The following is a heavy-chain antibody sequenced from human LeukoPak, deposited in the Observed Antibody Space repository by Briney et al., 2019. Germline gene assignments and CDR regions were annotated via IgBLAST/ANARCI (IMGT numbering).Heavy chain of an antibody. CDR3: ARNITSLIPAGYLDY. CDR1: GGSIGSGRYY. V-gene: IGHV4-39*01. Sequence: PSETLSLTCTVSGGSIGSGRYYWAWIRQPPGKGLEWIGSIYNSWSTSYNPSLKGRVAMSVDTSKNQFSLRLSSVTAADTAVYYCARNITSLIPAGYLDYWGQGTLVAVSS. D-gene: IGHD2-2*01. CDR2: IYNSWST. J-gene: IGHJ4*02.